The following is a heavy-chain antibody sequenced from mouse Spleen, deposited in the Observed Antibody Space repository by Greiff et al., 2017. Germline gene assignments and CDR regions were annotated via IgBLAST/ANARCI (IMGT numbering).Heavy chain of an antibody. Sequence: QVQLQQSGAELARPGASVKMSCKASGYTFTSYTMHWVKQRPGQGLEWIGYINPSSGYTKYNQKFKDKATLTADKSSSTAYMQLSSLTSEDSAVYYCARLGEGFPFAYWGQGTLVTVSA. CDR1: GYTFTSYT. V-gene: IGHV1-4*01. J-gene: IGHJ3*01. CDR2: INPSSGYT. D-gene: IGHD4-1*01. CDR3: ARLGEGFPFAY.